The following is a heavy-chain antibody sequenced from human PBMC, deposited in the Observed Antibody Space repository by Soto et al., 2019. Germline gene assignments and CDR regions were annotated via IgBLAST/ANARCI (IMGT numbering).Heavy chain of an antibody. Sequence: ASVKVSCKASGYTFTSYGISWVRQAPGQGLEWMGWISGYNGNTNLAQKLQGRVTMTTDTPTSTAFMELRSLRSDDTAVYYCARIGDCSITTCSFPSRFHIRGQHYYYGMDVWGQGTTVTVSS. CDR2: ISGYNGNT. D-gene: IGHD2-2*01. CDR1: GYTFTSYG. CDR3: ARIGDCSITTCSFPSRFHIRGQHYYYGMDV. J-gene: IGHJ6*02. V-gene: IGHV1-18*01.